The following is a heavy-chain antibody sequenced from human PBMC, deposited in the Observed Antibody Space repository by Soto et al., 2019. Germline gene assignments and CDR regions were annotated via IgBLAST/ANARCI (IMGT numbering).Heavy chain of an antibody. CDR1: GGFFSGYY. V-gene: IGHV4-34*01. CDR3: ARADRTLVTSYSLDV. J-gene: IGHJ6*02. Sequence: PSETLSLTCAVYGGFFSGYYWTWIRQPPGKGLEWIGEINHSGTINFNPSLKSRLTISLDTSKKHFSLKLSSVTDADTAAYYCARADRTLVTSYSLDVWGQGTTVTVSS. D-gene: IGHD2-21*02. CDR2: INHSGTI.